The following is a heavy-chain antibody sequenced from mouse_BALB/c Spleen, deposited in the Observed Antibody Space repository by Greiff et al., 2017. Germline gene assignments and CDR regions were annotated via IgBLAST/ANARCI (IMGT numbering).Heavy chain of an antibody. CDR3: ARSPLLRLSYYFDY. Sequence: VQLKESGPSLVKPSQTLSLTCSVTGDSITSGYWNWIRKFPGNKLEYMGYISYSGSTYYNPSLKSRISITRDTSKNQYYLQLNSVTTEDTATYYCARSPLLRLSYYFDYWGQGTTLTVSS. CDR1: GDSITSGY. V-gene: IGHV3-8*02. CDR2: ISYSGST. J-gene: IGHJ2*01. D-gene: IGHD1-2*01.